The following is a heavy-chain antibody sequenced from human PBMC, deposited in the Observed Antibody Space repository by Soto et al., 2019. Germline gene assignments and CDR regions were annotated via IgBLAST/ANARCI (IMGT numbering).Heavy chain of an antibody. CDR3: ARGPALGEPAQYYYYYYMDV. Sequence: QVQLVQSGAEVKKPGASVKVSCKASGYTFTSYGISWVRQAPGQGLEWMGWISAYNGNTNYAQKLQGRDTMTTDTSTSTAYMELRSLRSDDTAVYYCARGPALGEPAQYYYYYYMDVWGKGTTVTVSS. CDR1: GYTFTSYG. J-gene: IGHJ6*03. CDR2: ISAYNGNT. D-gene: IGHD3-10*01. V-gene: IGHV1-18*01.